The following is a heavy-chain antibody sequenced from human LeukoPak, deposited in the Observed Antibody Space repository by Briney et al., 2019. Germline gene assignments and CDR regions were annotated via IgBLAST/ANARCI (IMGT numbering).Heavy chain of an antibody. D-gene: IGHD3-9*01. J-gene: IGHJ5*02. Sequence: ASVKVSCKASGYTFTSYDINWVRQATGQGLEWMGWMNPNSGNTGYAQKFQGRVTMTRNTSISTAYMELSSLRSEGTAVYYCARGERYFDWLLSSWFDPWGQGTLVTVSS. V-gene: IGHV1-8*01. CDR3: ARGERYFDWLLSSWFDP. CDR1: GYTFTSYD. CDR2: MNPNSGNT.